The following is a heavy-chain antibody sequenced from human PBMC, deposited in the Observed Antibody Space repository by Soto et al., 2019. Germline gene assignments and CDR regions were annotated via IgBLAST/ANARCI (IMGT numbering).Heavy chain of an antibody. D-gene: IGHD3-10*01. CDR3: AKGTMVRGVMGYYYYGMDV. V-gene: IGHV3-30*18. J-gene: IGHJ6*02. CDR2: ISYDGSNK. Sequence: QVQLVESGGGVVQPGRSLRLSCAASGFTFSSYGMHWVRQAPGKGLEWVAVISYDGSNKYYADSVKGRFTISRDNSKNTLYLQMNSLRAEDTAVSYCAKGTMVRGVMGYYYYGMDVWGQGTTVTVSS. CDR1: GFTFSSYG.